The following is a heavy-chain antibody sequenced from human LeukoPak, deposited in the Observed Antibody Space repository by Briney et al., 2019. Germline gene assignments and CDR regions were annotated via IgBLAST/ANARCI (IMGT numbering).Heavy chain of an antibody. J-gene: IGHJ4*02. CDR1: GFTFSSYS. V-gene: IGHV3-48*01. CDR3: ARVGLNDYGSGTYADY. Sequence: GGSLRLSCAASGFTFSSYSMNWVRQAPGKGLEWVSYISSSSSTIYYADSVKGRFTISRDNAKNSLYLQMNSLRAEDTAVYYCARVGLNDYGSGTYADYWGQGTLVTVSS. CDR2: ISSSSSTI. D-gene: IGHD3-10*01.